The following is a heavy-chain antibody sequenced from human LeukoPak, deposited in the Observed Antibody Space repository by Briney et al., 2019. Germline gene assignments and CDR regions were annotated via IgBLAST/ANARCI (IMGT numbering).Heavy chain of an antibody. D-gene: IGHD3-10*01. CDR2: IYSGGST. J-gene: IGHJ4*02. Sequence: GGSVRLFCAASGFTVSSNYMSWVRQAPGKGLEGVSVIYSGGSTYHADSVKGRFTISRDNSKNTLYLQMNSLRAEDTAVYYCARSGALWFGGDSNALANWGQGGLVTVSS. CDR1: GFTVSSNY. V-gene: IGHV3-66*01. CDR3: ARSGALWFGGDSNALAN.